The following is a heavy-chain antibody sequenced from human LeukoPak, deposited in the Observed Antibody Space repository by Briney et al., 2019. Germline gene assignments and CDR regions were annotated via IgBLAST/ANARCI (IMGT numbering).Heavy chain of an antibody. Sequence: VKPSETLSLTCTVSGGSISSYYWSWIRQPPGKGLEWIGYIYYSGSTNYNPSLKSRVTISVDTSKTQFSLKLSSVTAADTAVYYCASASYGDYRTFQHWGQGTLVTVSS. J-gene: IGHJ1*01. CDR2: IYYSGST. D-gene: IGHD4-17*01. V-gene: IGHV4-59*01. CDR3: ASASYGDYRTFQH. CDR1: GGSISSYY.